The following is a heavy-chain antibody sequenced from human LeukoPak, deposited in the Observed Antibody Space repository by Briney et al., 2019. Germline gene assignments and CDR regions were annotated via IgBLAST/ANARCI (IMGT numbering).Heavy chain of an antibody. CDR3: VRDEYYYDSSGYDY. CDR1: GYTFTSYG. Sequence: SVKVSCKASGYTFTSYGISWVRQAPGQGLEWMGWISAYNGNTNYAQKLQGRVTMTTDTSTSTAYMELRSLRSDDTAVYYCVRDEYYYDSSGYDYWGQGTLVTVSS. J-gene: IGHJ4*02. D-gene: IGHD3-22*01. CDR2: ISAYNGNT. V-gene: IGHV1-18*01.